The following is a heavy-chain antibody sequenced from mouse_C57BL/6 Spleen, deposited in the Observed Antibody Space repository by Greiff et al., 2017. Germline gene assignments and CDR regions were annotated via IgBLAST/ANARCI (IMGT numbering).Heavy chain of an antibody. CDR2: ISDGGSYT. CDR1: GFPFSSHA. J-gene: IGHJ2*01. V-gene: IGHV5-4*01. CDR3: AREAGGDFDY. D-gene: IGHD3-3*01. Sequence: VKLMESGGGLVKPGGSLKLSCAASGFPFSSHAMSWVRQTPETRLEWVATISDGGSYTYYPDKVQGRFTISRDNAKNNLYMQMSHLKSEDTAMYYGAREAGGDFDYWGQGTTLTVSS.